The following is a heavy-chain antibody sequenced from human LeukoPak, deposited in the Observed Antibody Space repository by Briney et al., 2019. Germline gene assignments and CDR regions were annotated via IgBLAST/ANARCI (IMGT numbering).Heavy chain of an antibody. Sequence: GGSLRLSCAASGFTFSSYAMSWVRQAPGKGLEWVSTIVDTGDGTFYADSVRGRFTISRDSSKNTLFLQMNSLRAEDTAIYYCAKGRGIVAAGSWFDAWGQGILVTVSS. D-gene: IGHD6-13*01. CDR1: GFTFSSYA. J-gene: IGHJ5*02. CDR3: AKGRGIVAAGSWFDA. CDR2: IVDTGDGT. V-gene: IGHV3-23*01.